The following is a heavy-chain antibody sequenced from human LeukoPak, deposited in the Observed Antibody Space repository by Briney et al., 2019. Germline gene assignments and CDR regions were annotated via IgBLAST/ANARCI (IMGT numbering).Heavy chain of an antibody. CDR3: ARSEFEAFDM. J-gene: IGHJ3*02. Sequence: GGSLRLSCAASGFIFSYYSMNWVRQAPGKGLEWVSSINSNSNYMSYADSVKGRFTISRDNAKNSLYLQMTSLRAENTAVYYCARSEFEAFDMWGQGTMVTVSS. D-gene: IGHD3-10*01. CDR2: INSNSNYM. CDR1: GFIFSYYS. V-gene: IGHV3-21*01.